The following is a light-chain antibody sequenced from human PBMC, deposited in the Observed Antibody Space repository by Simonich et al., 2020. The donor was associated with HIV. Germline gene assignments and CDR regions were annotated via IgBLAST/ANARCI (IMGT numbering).Light chain of an antibody. CDR2: EDT. Sequence: NFMLTQPHSVSESPGKTVTISCTRSSGSIASNYVSWYQQRPGSSPTTVIYEDTQRPSGVPDRFSGSIDSSSNSASLTISGLKTEDEADYYCQSYDSSNQVFGGGTKLTVL. V-gene: IGLV6-57*01. CDR3: QSYDSSNQV. J-gene: IGLJ3*02. CDR1: SGSIASNY.